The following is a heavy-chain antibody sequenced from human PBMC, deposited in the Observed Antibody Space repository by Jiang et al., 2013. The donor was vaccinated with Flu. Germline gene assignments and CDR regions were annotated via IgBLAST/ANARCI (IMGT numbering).Heavy chain of an antibody. CDR1: GGSISSYY. J-gene: IGHJ4*02. CDR2: IYYSGIT. D-gene: IGHD3-10*01. V-gene: IGHV4-59*08. Sequence: SGGSISSYYWSWIRQPPGKGLEWIGYIYYSGITNYNPSLKSRVTISIDTSKNQFSLKLSSVTAADTAVYYCARQRFGELFPGYWGQGTLVTVSS. CDR3: ARQRFGELFPGY.